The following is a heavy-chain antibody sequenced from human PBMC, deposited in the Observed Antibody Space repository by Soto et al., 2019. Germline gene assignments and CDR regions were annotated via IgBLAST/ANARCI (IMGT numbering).Heavy chain of an antibody. Sequence: EVQLLESGGGLVQPGGSLRLSCAASGFTFSSYAMSWVRQAPGKGLEWVSAISGSGGSTYYADSVKGRFTISRDNSKNTLYLQMNSLIAEDTAVYYCAKHYDILTGNFDYWGQGTLVTVSS. V-gene: IGHV3-23*01. D-gene: IGHD3-9*01. CDR2: ISGSGGST. CDR3: AKHYDILTGNFDY. CDR1: GFTFSSYA. J-gene: IGHJ4*02.